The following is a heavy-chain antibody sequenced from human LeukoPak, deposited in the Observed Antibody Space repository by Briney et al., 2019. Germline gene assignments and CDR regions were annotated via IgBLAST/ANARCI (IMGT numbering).Heavy chain of an antibody. CDR3: ARDHRRCSGGSCALGSY. CDR2: IIPIFGTA. D-gene: IGHD2-15*01. CDR1: GGTFSSYA. Sequence: SVKVSXKASGGTFSSYAISWVRQAPGQGLEWMGGIIPIFGTANYAQKFQGRVTITADESTSTAYMELSSLRSEDTAVYYCARDHRRCSGGSCALGSYWGQGTLVTVSS. V-gene: IGHV1-69*01. J-gene: IGHJ4*02.